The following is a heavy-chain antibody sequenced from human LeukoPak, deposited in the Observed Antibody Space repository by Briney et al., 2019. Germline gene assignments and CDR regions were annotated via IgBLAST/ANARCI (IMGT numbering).Heavy chain of an antibody. CDR3: ARHTRYSNSWYVDY. CDR2: IYYSGST. J-gene: IGHJ4*02. D-gene: IGHD6-13*01. Sequence: PSETLSLTCTVSGGSIRSSSYYWGWIRQPPGKGLEWIGSIYYSGSTYYNPSLKSRVTISVDTSTNQFSLKLSSVTAADTAVYYCARHTRYSNSWYVDYWGQGTLVTVSS. V-gene: IGHV4-39*01. CDR1: GGSIRSSSYY.